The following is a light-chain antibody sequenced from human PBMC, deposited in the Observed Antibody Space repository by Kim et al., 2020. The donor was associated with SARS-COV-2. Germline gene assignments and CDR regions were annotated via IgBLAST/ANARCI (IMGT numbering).Light chain of an antibody. Sequence: ASVVDRVIITCQASQDVRKYLNWYQLKPGKAPKLLIYDASNLYTGVPSRFRGRGSGTRFSFTISSLQPGDIASYYCQQYDGLPPTFGGGTKVDIK. V-gene: IGKV1-33*01. J-gene: IGKJ4*01. CDR3: QQYDGLPPT. CDR1: QDVRKY. CDR2: DAS.